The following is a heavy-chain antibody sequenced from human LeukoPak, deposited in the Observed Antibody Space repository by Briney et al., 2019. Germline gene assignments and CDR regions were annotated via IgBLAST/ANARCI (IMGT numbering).Heavy chain of an antibody. CDR1: GFTFSSYN. CDR3: GRDKKVGATKVDY. D-gene: IGHD1-26*01. Sequence: PGGSLRLSCAASGFTFSSYNINWVRRAPGKGLEWVASISSSSSHMNYADALKGRFTISRDNAKNSLYLEMNSLRAEDTAVYYCGRDKKVGATKVDYWGQGTLVTVSS. J-gene: IGHJ4*02. V-gene: IGHV3-21*01. CDR2: ISSSSSHM.